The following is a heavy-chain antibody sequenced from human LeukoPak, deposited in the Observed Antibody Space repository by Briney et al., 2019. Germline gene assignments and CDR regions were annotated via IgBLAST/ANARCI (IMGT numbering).Heavy chain of an antibody. V-gene: IGHV1-2*02. Sequence: ASVKVSCKASGYTFTGYYMHWVRQAPGQGLEWMGWINPNSGGTNYAQKFQGRVTMTRDTSTSTVYMELSSLRSEDTAVYYCARGSSGFDYWGQGTLVTVSS. CDR2: INPNSGGT. CDR1: GYTFTGYY. J-gene: IGHJ4*02. D-gene: IGHD3-22*01. CDR3: ARGSSGFDY.